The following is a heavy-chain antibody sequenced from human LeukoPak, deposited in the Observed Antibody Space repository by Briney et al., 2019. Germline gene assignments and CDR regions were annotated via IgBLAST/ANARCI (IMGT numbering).Heavy chain of an antibody. CDR2: INPNTGDR. CDR3: ARTTSLTTSGYDY. D-gene: IGHD4-17*01. CDR1: GYTFTNYH. Sequence: ASVKVSCKASGYTFTNYHINWVRQAPGQGLEWMGWINPNTGDRGYAQKFQGRVSITSDTSISPAYMELGSLRSEDTAVDFCARTTSLTTSGYDYWGQGTLVTVSS. J-gene: IGHJ4*02. V-gene: IGHV1-8*03.